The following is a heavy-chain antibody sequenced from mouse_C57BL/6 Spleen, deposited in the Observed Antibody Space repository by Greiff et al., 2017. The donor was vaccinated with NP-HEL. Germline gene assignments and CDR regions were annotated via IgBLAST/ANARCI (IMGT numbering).Heavy chain of an antibody. Sequence: VQLQQSGPELVKPGASVKISCKASGYTFTDYYMNWVKQSHGKSLEWIGDINPNNGGTSYNQKFKGKATLTVDKSSSTAYMELRSLTSEDSAVYYCAREGYYYGSSYDAMDYWGQGTSVTVSS. D-gene: IGHD1-1*01. CDR1: GYTFTDYY. J-gene: IGHJ4*01. CDR3: AREGYYYGSSYDAMDY. V-gene: IGHV1-26*01. CDR2: INPNNGGT.